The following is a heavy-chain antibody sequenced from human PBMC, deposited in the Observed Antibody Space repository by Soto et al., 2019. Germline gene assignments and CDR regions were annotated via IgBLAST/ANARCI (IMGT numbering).Heavy chain of an antibody. CDR2: ISGSGGST. CDR1: GFTFSSYA. D-gene: IGHD2-15*01. CDR3: AKVGKTEGYCSGGSCYGWNYYYGMDV. Sequence: PGGSLRLSCAASGFTFSSYAMSWVRQAPGKGLEWVSAISGSGGSTYYADSVKGRFTISRDNSKNTLYLQMNSLRAEDTAVYYCAKVGKTEGYCSGGSCYGWNYYYGMDVWGQGTTVTVSS. V-gene: IGHV3-23*01. J-gene: IGHJ6*02.